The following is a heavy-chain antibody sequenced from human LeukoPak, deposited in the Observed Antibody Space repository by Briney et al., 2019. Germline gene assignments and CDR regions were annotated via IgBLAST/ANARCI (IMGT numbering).Heavy chain of an antibody. CDR2: INHSGST. Sequence: PSETLSLTCAVYGGSFSGYYWSWIRQPPGKGLEWIGEINHSGSTNYNPSLKSRVTISVDMSKNQFSLKLSSVTAADTAVYYCARVGKFWSGYRQCNWFDPWGQGTLVTVSS. V-gene: IGHV4-34*01. CDR1: GGSFSGYY. J-gene: IGHJ5*02. CDR3: ARVGKFWSGYRQCNWFDP. D-gene: IGHD3-3*01.